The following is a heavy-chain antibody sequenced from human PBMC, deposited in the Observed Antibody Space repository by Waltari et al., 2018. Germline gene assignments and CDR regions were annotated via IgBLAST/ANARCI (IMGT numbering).Heavy chain of an antibody. J-gene: IGHJ4*02. V-gene: IGHV1-69*01. D-gene: IGHD4-17*01. CDR2: IIPIFGTA. Sequence: QVQLVQSGPEVQKPGSSVKVSCTASGATFSSSATSSVRPAPGQGLEWMGGIIPIFGTANYAQKFQGRVTITADESTSTAYMELSSLRSEDTAVYYCARGGFYGDYGGDYWGQGTLVTVSS. CDR3: ARGGFYGDYGGDY. CDR1: GATFSSSA.